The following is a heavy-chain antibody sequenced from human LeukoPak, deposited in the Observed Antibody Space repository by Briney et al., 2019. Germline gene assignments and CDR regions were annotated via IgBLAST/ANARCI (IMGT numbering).Heavy chain of an antibody. CDR1: GFTFSSYG. J-gene: IGHJ4*02. Sequence: GRSLRLSCAASGFTFSSYGMHWVRQAPGKGLEWVAVIWYVGSNKYYADSVKGRFTISRDNSKNTLYLQMNSLRAEDTAVYYCAKDHSSGWYSRTVDYWGQGTLVTVSS. V-gene: IGHV3-33*06. CDR3: AKDHSSGWYSRTVDY. CDR2: IWYVGSNK. D-gene: IGHD6-19*01.